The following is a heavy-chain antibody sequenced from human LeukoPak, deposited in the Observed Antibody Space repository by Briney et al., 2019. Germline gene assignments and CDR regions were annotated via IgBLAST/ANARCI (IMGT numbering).Heavy chain of an antibody. V-gene: IGHV3-7*01. CDR2: IKQDGSEK. CDR1: GLTFSNYW. CDR3: AREGYYDSSGYLYYFDY. Sequence: GGSLRLTCAASGLTFSNYWMDWVRQAPGKGLEWVANIKQDGSEKNYVDSVKGRFTISRDNSKNTLYLQMNSLRAEDTAVYYCAREGYYDSSGYLYYFDYWGQGTLVTVSS. D-gene: IGHD3-22*01. J-gene: IGHJ4*02.